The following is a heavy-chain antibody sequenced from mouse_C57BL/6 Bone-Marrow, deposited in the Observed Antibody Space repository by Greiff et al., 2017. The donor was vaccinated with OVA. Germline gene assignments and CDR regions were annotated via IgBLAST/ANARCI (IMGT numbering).Heavy chain of an antibody. CDR3: VRDPYSNWYFDV. V-gene: IGHV10-3*01. J-gene: IGHJ1*03. CDR1: GFTFNTFA. Sequence: EVTLMESGGGLVQSKGSLKLSCAASGFTFNTFAMHWVRQAPGKGLEWVARLRSKSSNYATYYADSVTDRFTISRDDSQSMLYLQMNNLKTEDTAMYYCVRDPYSNWYFDVWGTGTTVTVSS. D-gene: IGHD2-5*01. CDR2: LRSKSSNYAT.